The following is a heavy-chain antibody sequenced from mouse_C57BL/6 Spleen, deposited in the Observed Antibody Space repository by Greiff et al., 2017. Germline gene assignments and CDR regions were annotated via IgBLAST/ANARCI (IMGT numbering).Heavy chain of an antibody. J-gene: IGHJ2*01. CDR2: ISDGGSYT. D-gene: IGHD4-1*01. CDR1: GFTFSSYA. CDR3: ASVTGTGYYFDY. Sequence: EVQGVESGGGLVKPGGSLKLSCAASGFTFSSYAMSWVRQTPEKRLEWVATISDGGSYTYYPDNVKGRFTISRDNAKNNLYLQMSHLKSEDTAMXYFASVTGTGYYFDYGGQGTTLTVSS. V-gene: IGHV5-4*01.